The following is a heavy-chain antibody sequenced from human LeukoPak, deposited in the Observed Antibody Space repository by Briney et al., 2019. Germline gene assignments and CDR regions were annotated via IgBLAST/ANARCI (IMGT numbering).Heavy chain of an antibody. D-gene: IGHD4-17*01. Sequence: GGSLRLSCAASGFTFIDYWMSWVRQAPGKGLEWVANINQDGSEKHYVDSLKGRFTVSRDNAKNSLYLQMNNLRVEDTAVYYCASYGDYEHFDSWGQGTLVTVSS. CDR2: INQDGSEK. CDR1: GFTFIDYW. V-gene: IGHV3-7*01. J-gene: IGHJ4*02. CDR3: ASYGDYEHFDS.